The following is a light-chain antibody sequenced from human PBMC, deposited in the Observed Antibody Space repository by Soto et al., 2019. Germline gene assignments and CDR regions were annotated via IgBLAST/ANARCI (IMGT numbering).Light chain of an antibody. Sequence: EIVMTQSPATLSVSPGERATLSCRASQSLNRNLAWYQQKPGQAPRLIIYGASTRASGIPARFSGSGSGTEFTPIISSRLSDDFAVYYYRQYNGWPPSFTFGRGTKVDL. V-gene: IGKV3D-15*01. CDR1: QSLNRN. CDR2: GAS. J-gene: IGKJ3*01. CDR3: RQYNGWPPSFT.